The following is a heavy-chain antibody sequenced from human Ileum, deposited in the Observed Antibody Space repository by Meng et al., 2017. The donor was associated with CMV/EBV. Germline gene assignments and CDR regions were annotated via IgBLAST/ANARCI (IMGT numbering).Heavy chain of an antibody. CDR2: INPKNGDT. J-gene: IGHJ5*02. CDR1: YTLIDYY. V-gene: IGHV1-2*02. D-gene: IGHD2-2*01. CDR3: ARVDILVVPIAANCFDP. Sequence: YTLIDYYIDWVRQAPGQGLEWMGWINPKNGDTNYAQKFQGRVTMTRDTSINTADMELSSLKSDDTAVYYCARVDILVVPIAANCFDPWGQGTLVTVSS.